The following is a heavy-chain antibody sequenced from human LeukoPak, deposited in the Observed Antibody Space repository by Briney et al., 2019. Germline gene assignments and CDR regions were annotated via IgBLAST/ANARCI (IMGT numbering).Heavy chain of an antibody. CDR2: INPNSGGT. D-gene: IGHD2-2*01. J-gene: IGHJ6*03. Sequence: ASVKVSCKATGYTFTGYYIHWVRQAPGQGLEWMGWINPNSGGTNYAQKFQGRVTMTRDTSISTAYMELSRLTSDDTAVYYCARGCQYQLLIFLYYYMDVWGKGTTVTTSS. CDR1: GYTFTGYY. V-gene: IGHV1-2*02. CDR3: ARGCQYQLLIFLYYYMDV.